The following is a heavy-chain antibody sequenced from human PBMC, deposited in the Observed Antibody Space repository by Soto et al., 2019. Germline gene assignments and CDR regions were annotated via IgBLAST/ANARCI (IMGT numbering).Heavy chain of an antibody. D-gene: IGHD2-2*01. CDR1: GGTFSTYA. CDR2: IIPIFGTA. Sequence: QVQLVQSGTEVKKPGSSVKVSCKASGGTFSTYAISWVRQAPGQGLEWMGGIIPIFGTANYAQKFQGRVMITADKSTSTAYMELSSLRSEDTAVYYCATVPPLSPSRAYFDYWGQGTLVTVSS. J-gene: IGHJ4*02. V-gene: IGHV1-69*06. CDR3: ATVPPLSPSRAYFDY.